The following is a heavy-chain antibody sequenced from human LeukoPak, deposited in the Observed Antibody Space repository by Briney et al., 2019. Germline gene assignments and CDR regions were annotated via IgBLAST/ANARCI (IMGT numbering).Heavy chain of an antibody. CDR1: GFSLSTSGMR. Sequence: SGPALVKPTQTLTLTCTFSGFSLSTSGMRVSWIRQPPGKALEWLARIDWDDDKFYSTSLKTRLTISKDTSKNQVVLTMTNMDPVDTATYYCALLGATTRGVVDYWGQGTLVTVSS. D-gene: IGHD1-26*01. CDR3: ALLGATTRGVVDY. CDR2: IDWDDDK. V-gene: IGHV2-70*04. J-gene: IGHJ4*02.